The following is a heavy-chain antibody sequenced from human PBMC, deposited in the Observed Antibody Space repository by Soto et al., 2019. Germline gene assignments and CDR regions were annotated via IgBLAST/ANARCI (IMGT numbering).Heavy chain of an antibody. J-gene: IGHJ5*02. V-gene: IGHV1-69*13. CDR3: ARGSPDTTVTTFDH. CDR1: GDTFSTYT. Sequence: SVKVSCKASGDTFSTYTITWMRQAPGQGLEWMGGIIPRSATSNYAQKFQGRVTITADESTNTAYMELSSLRSEDTAVYYCARGSPDTTVTTFDHWGQGTLVTVSS. CDR2: IIPRSATS. D-gene: IGHD4-17*01.